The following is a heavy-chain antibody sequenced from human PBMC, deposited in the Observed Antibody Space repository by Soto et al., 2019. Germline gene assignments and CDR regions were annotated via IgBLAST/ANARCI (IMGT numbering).Heavy chain of an antibody. J-gene: IGHJ4*02. CDR1: GYSFSSHA. Sequence: QVQLEQSGSEVKKSGSSVKVSCKASGYSFSSHAITWARQAPGQGLEWMGGIIPVFGTPSYAQKFQGRVTISANKSTNTSYLELRGLRSEDTAVYYCARGGALSTSWYWGDGLDSWGQGTQVTVSS. CDR3: ARGGALSTSWYWGDGLDS. D-gene: IGHD6-13*01. CDR2: IIPVFGTP. V-gene: IGHV1-69*06.